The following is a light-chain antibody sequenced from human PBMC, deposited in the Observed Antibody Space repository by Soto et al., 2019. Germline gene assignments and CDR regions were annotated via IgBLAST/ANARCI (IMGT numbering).Light chain of an antibody. CDR1: QDIGTY. V-gene: IGKV1-8*01. J-gene: IGKJ1*01. CDR3: QQFCNYPRT. Sequence: AIRLSQSPCSFSSSTGDRVSISCRATQDIGTYLAWYQQIPGKAPKLLIYDASTLQTGVPSRFSGSGSGTDFTLTISYLQSEDFGTYYCQQFCNYPRTFGQGTKVDIK. CDR2: DAS.